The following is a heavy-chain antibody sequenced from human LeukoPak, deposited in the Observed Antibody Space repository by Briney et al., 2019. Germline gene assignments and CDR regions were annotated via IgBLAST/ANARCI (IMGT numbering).Heavy chain of an antibody. CDR2: ISSSSSTI. J-gene: IGHJ4*02. V-gene: IGHV3-48*04. CDR1: GFTFSSYS. CDR3: AREGGGYYYDSSSPPYFDY. Sequence: GGSLRLSCAASGFTFSSYSMNWVRQAPGKGLEWVSYISSSSSTIYYADSVKGRFTISRDNAKNSLYLQMNSLRAEDTAVYYCAREGGGYYYDSSSPPYFDYWGQGTLVTVSS. D-gene: IGHD3-22*01.